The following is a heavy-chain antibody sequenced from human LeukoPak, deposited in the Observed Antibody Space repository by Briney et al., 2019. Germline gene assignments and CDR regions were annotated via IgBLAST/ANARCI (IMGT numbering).Heavy chain of an antibody. CDR3: ARASPDSFSGYDLYYFDY. V-gene: IGHV3-30*03. Sequence: GGSLRLSCAASGFTFSIYAMHWVRQAPGKGLEWVAVISYDGSNKYYADSVKGRFTISRDNSKNTLYLQMNSLRAEDTAVYYCARASPDSFSGYDLYYFDYWGQGTLVTVSS. CDR2: ISYDGSNK. CDR1: GFTFSIYA. J-gene: IGHJ4*02. D-gene: IGHD5-12*01.